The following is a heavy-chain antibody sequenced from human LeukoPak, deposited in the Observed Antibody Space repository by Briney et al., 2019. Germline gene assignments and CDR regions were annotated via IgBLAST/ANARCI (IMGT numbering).Heavy chain of an antibody. CDR1: GFTFSSYA. J-gene: IGHJ6*02. CDR2: IKQDGSEK. Sequence: GGSLRLSCAASGFTFSSYAMHWVRQAPGKGLEWVANIKQDGSEKYYVHSVKGRFTVSRDNAKNSLYLQMNSLRAEDTAVYYCARAMDVWGQGTTVTVSS. V-gene: IGHV3-7*01. CDR3: ARAMDV.